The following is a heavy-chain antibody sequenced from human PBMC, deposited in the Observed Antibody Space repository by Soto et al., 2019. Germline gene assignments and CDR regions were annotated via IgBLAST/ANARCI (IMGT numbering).Heavy chain of an antibody. CDR1: GGSISYYY. CDR2: MYYSGST. D-gene: IGHD3-10*01. V-gene: IGHV4-59*08. J-gene: IGHJ4*02. Sequence: SETLSLTCAVSGGSISYYYWSWVRQPPGKGLEWIAYMYYSGSTNYNPSLKSRVTISVDRSENQFSLKLSSVTAADTAVYYCARHSSVHPFGGGYFDYWGQGTLVTVSS. CDR3: ARHSSVHPFGGGYFDY.